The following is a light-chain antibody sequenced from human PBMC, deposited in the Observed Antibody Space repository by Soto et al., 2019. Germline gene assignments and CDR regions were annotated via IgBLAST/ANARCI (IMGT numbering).Light chain of an antibody. J-gene: IGLJ1*01. V-gene: IGLV2-14*01. CDR2: EVT. CDR1: SSDVGGYNY. CDR3: ISYTSGTSPYV. Sequence: QSVLTQPASVSGSPGQSITISCTGTSSDVGGYNYVSWYQHHPGKAPKLIIYEVTNRPSGVSNRFSGSKSGNTASLTISGLQSEDEADYYCISYTSGTSPYVFGNGTKLTVL.